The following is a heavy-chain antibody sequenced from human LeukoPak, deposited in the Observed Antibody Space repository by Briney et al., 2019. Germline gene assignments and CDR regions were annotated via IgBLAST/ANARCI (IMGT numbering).Heavy chain of an antibody. CDR3: ARASYCRGGSCYSDD. CDR1: GYTFTSYS. V-gene: IGHV1-18*01. J-gene: IGHJ1*01. D-gene: IGHD2-15*01. Sequence: GASVKDLLKASGYTFTSYSISWVRQAPGQGLEWMGWISAYNGNTIYAQKVKGRVTMTTDTSTSTAYMELRSLKSDDTAVYYCARASYCRGGSCYSDDWGQGTLVTVSS. CDR2: ISAYNGNT.